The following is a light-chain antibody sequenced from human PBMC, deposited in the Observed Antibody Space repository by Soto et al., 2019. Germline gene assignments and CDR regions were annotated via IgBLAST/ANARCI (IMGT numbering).Light chain of an antibody. V-gene: IGLV2-14*01. CDR3: SSYTSNSNLVV. CDR2: EVS. J-gene: IGLJ2*01. CDR1: SSDVGGYNY. Sequence: QSALTQPASVSGSPGQSITISCTGTSSDVGGYNYVSWYQQHPGKAPKLMIYEVSNRPSGVSNRFSGSKSGNTASLTISGLQAEYEADYYCSSYTSNSNLVVFGGGTKLTVL.